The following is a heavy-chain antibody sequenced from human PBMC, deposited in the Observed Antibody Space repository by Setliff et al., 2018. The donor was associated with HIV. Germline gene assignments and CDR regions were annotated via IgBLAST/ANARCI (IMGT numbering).Heavy chain of an antibody. CDR3: ARDHVFGSRTGFDP. Sequence: TLSLTCTVSGGSISSSGPGYYWGWIRQPPGKGLEWIVSIYHSGRTYYNPSLKSRVTISVDTSKNQFSLKLTSVTAADTAVYYCARDHVFGSRTGFDPWGPGILVTVSS. V-gene: IGHV4-39*07. J-gene: IGHJ5*02. CDR2: IYHSGRT. D-gene: IGHD3-10*01. CDR1: GGSISSSGPGYY.